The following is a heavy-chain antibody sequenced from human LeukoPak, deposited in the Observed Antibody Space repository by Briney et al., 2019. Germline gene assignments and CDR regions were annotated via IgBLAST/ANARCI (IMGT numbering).Heavy chain of an antibody. CDR2: IYYSGST. J-gene: IGHJ3*02. Sequence: SETLSLTCTVSGGSISSYYWSWLRQPPGKGLEWIGYIYYSGSTNYNPSLKSRVTISVDTSKNQFSLKLSSVTAADTAVYYCARDLRVEAFDIWGQGTMVTVSS. D-gene: IGHD2-8*02. V-gene: IGHV4-59*01. CDR1: GGSISSYY. CDR3: ARDLRVEAFDI.